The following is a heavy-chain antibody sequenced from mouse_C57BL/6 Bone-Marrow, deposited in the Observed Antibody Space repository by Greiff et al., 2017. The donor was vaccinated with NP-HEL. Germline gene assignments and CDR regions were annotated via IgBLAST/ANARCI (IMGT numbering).Heavy chain of an antibody. Sequence: EVKLVESGGGLVKPGGSLKLSCAASGFTFSSYAMSWVRQTPEKRLEWVATISDGGSYTYYPDNVKGRFTISRDNAKNNLYLQMSHLKSEDTAMYYCARGYCNFDVWGTGTTVTVSS. J-gene: IGHJ1*03. CDR2: ISDGGSYT. CDR1: GFTFSSYA. V-gene: IGHV5-4*03. D-gene: IGHD1-2*01. CDR3: ARGYCNFDV.